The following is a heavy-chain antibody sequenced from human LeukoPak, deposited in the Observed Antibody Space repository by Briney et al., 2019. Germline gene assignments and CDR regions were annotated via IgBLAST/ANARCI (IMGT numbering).Heavy chain of an antibody. J-gene: IGHJ4*02. V-gene: IGHV4-34*01. D-gene: IGHD6-13*01. CDR3: ARIAAAGIEY. CDR2: INHSGST. Sequence: SETLSLTCAVYGGSFSGYYWSWIRQPPGKGLEWIGEINHSGSTNYNPSLKSRVTISVDTSKNQFSLKLSSVTAADTAVYHCARIAAAGIEYWGQGTLVTVSS. CDR1: GGSFSGYY.